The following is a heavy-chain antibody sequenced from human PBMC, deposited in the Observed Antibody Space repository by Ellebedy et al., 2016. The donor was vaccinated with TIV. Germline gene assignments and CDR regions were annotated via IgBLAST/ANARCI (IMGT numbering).Heavy chain of an antibody. Sequence: GGSLRLSCAVSGFIFSGHGMHWVRQAPGKGLEWVAVISDDAKTTFYAESVKGRFTISRDNSKNRLYFQMNNLRVEHTVVYYCTKEGAMPGVAGYLSYDSWGQGTLVTVSS. CDR3: TKEGAMPGVAGYLSYDS. CDR1: GFIFSGHG. J-gene: IGHJ4*02. V-gene: IGHV3-30*13. D-gene: IGHD6-19*01. CDR2: ISDDAKTT.